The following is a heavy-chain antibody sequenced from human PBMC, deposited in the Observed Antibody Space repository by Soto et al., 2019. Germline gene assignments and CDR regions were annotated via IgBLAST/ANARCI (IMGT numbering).Heavy chain of an antibody. Sequence: EVQVLDSGGGLVQPGGSLRLSCAASGFTFNTYTMSWVRQAPGKGLEWVSSISGSGDDTYFADSVKGRFTISRDNSRNTVYLLMNSLRAEDTAVYYCVKEGRASRRQSGTYPRYFDYWGQGTLVTVSS. V-gene: IGHV3-23*01. CDR1: GFTFNTYT. D-gene: IGHD3-3*01. J-gene: IGHJ4*02. CDR2: ISGSGDDT. CDR3: VKEGRASRRQSGTYPRYFDY.